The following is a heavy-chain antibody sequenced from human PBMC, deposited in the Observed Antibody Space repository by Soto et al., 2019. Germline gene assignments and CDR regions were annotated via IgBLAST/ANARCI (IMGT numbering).Heavy chain of an antibody. Sequence: ASVKASCKASGYPFSDNQIHWLRRAPGQGLEWMGRINPKSDDTNYAQKFQGRVTMTRDTSIDTAYLELTGLTSDDTATYYCARKHSLDYIRWGLDPWGQGTLVTVSS. V-gene: IGHV1-2*02. CDR1: GYPFSDNQ. CDR3: ARKHSLDYIRWGLDP. D-gene: IGHD4-4*01. J-gene: IGHJ5*02. CDR2: INPKSDDT.